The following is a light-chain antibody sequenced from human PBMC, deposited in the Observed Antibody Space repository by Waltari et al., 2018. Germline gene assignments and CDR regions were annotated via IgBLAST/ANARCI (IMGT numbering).Light chain of an antibody. CDR3: QQYNSYSIT. Sequence: DIQMTQSPSTLSASVGDRVTITCRASQSISNWLAWYQQKPDKAPKLLIYTASNLESGVPSRFSGIGSGTEFILTINSLQPDDFATYYCQQYNSYSITFGQGTRLEIK. CDR2: TAS. J-gene: IGKJ5*01. V-gene: IGKV1-5*03. CDR1: QSISNW.